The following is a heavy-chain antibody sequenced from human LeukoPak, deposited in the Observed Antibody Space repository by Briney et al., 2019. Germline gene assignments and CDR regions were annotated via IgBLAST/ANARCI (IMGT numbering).Heavy chain of an antibody. Sequence: PETLSLTCAVSGAFISGNYWSWIRQPPGKGLEWIGYIYYSGITKYNPSLKSRVTISVDTSKNQFSLRLSSVTAADTAMYYCAREKYGGRNDYWGQGTLVSVSS. J-gene: IGHJ4*02. CDR1: GAFISGNY. CDR2: IYYSGIT. CDR3: AREKYGGRNDY. V-gene: IGHV4-59*01. D-gene: IGHD1-26*01.